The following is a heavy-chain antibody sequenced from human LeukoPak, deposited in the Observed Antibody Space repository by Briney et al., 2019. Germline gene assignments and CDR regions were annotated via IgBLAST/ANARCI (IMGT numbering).Heavy chain of an antibody. J-gene: IGHJ4*02. D-gene: IGHD3-10*01. CDR2: IKQDGSEK. Sequence: GGSLRLSCAASGFPFGNHAMSWVRQPPGKGLEWVANIKQDGSEKYYVDSVRGRFTISRDIAQDSLYLQMNSLRAEDTAVYYCAREEWFGDLLSHPLDHWGQGTLVTVSS. V-gene: IGHV3-7*01. CDR1: GFPFGNHA. CDR3: AREEWFGDLLSHPLDH.